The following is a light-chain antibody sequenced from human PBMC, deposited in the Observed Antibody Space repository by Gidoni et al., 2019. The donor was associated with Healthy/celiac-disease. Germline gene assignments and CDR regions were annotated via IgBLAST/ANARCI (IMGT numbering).Light chain of an antibody. V-gene: IGLV2-14*03. J-gene: IGLJ2*01. Sequence: QSALTQPASAPGSPRQSITISCTGTSSDVGGYNYVSWYQQHPGKAPKLMIYDVSNRPPGVSNRFSGSKSGNTASLTISGLQAEDEADYYCSSYTSSSTSFGGGTKLTVI. CDR3: SSYTSSSTS. CDR2: DVS. CDR1: SSDVGGYNY.